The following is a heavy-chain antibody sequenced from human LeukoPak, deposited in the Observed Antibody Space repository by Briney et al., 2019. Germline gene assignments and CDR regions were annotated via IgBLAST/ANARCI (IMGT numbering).Heavy chain of an antibody. J-gene: IGHJ4*02. CDR2: ISGSGGST. CDR3: AKDGGCSSTSCYFDY. Sequence: GGSLTLSCAASGFTFSSYAMSWVRQAPGKGLEWVSAISGSGGSTYYADSVKGRFTISRDNSKNTLYLQMNSLRAEDTAVYYCAKDGGCSSTSCYFDYWGQGTLVTVSS. CDR1: GFTFSSYA. D-gene: IGHD2-2*01. V-gene: IGHV3-23*01.